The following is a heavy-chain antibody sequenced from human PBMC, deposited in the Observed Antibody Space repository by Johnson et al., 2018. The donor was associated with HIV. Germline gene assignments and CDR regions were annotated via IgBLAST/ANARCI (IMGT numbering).Heavy chain of an antibody. D-gene: IGHD4-23*01. CDR2: INSDGSST. J-gene: IGHJ3*02. CDR3: ARDDYGGLDAFDI. CDR1: GFTLSSYW. Sequence: EVLLLESGGGLVQPGGSLRLSCAASGFTLSSYWMHWVRQAPGKGLVWVSRINSDGSSTSYADSVKGRFTISRDNAKNTLYLQMNSLRAEDTAVYYCARDDYGGLDAFDIWGQGTMVTVSS. V-gene: IGHV3-74*01.